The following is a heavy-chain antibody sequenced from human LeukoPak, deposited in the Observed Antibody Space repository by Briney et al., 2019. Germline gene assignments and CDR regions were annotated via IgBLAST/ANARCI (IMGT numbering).Heavy chain of an antibody. CDR2: IYYSGST. CDR3: ARRDYDFWSGYFDY. V-gene: IGHV4-39*01. J-gene: IGHJ4*02. D-gene: IGHD3-3*01. Sequence: SETLSLTCTVSGGSISSSSYYWGWIRQPPGKGLEWIGSIYYSGSTYYNPSLKSRVTISVDTSRNQFSLKLSSVTAADTAVYYCARRDYDFWSGYFDYWGQGTLVTVSS. CDR1: GGSISSSSYY.